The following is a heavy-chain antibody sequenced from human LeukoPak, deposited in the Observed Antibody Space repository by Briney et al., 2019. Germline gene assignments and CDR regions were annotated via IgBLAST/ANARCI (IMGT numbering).Heavy chain of an antibody. CDR2: ISGSGGST. V-gene: IGHV3-23*01. J-gene: IGHJ4*02. CDR1: GFTFSSYA. CDR3: ARDRGFGVVIRYYFDY. D-gene: IGHD3-3*01. Sequence: GGSLRLSCAASGFTFSSYAMSWVRQAPGKGLEWVSAISGSGGSTYYADSVKGRFTISRDNAKNSLYLQMNSLRAEDTAVYYCARDRGFGVVIRYYFDYWGQGTLVTVSS.